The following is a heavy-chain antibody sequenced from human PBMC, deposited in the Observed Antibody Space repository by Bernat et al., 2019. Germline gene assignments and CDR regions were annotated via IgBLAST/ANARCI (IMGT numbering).Heavy chain of an antibody. CDR1: GFTFSSYA. CDR2: ISGSGGST. CDR3: AKESGYGSSSSWPCGD. V-gene: IGHV3-23*01. D-gene: IGHD2-2*03. J-gene: IGHJ1*01. Sequence: EVQLLESGGGLVQPGGSLRLSCAASGFTFSSYAMSWVRQAPGKGLEWVSAISGSGGSTYYADSVKGRFTISRDESKDTLYLQMNSVGGGDTAVYYCAKESGYGSSSSWPCGDGGQGTLVA.